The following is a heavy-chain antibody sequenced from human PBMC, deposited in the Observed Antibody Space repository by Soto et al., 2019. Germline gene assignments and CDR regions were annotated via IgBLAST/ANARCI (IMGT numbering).Heavy chain of an antibody. D-gene: IGHD2-15*01. CDR1: GFTFSSYA. CDR2: ISGSGGST. V-gene: IGHV3-23*01. J-gene: IGHJ5*02. Sequence: EVQLLESGGGLVQPGGSLRLSCAASGFTFSSYAMSWVRQAPGKGLEWVSAISGSGGSTYYADSVKGRFTISRDNPKNALYLQMNCQRAEDTAVYYCASPGHSVVNWFDPWGQGTLVTVSS. CDR3: ASPGHSVVNWFDP.